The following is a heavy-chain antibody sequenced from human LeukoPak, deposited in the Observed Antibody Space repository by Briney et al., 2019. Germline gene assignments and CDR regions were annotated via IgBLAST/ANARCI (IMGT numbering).Heavy chain of an antibody. Sequence: GGSLRLSCAASGFTFSDHYMDRVRQAPGKGLEWVGRTRNKANSYTTGYAASVKDRFTISRDDSEKSLYLQMNSLKTEDTAVYYCARVRYCSSTTCRGAFDIWGQGTMVTVSS. J-gene: IGHJ3*02. CDR3: ARVRYCSSTTCRGAFDI. V-gene: IGHV3-72*01. CDR1: GFTFSDHY. D-gene: IGHD2-2*01. CDR2: TRNKANSYTT.